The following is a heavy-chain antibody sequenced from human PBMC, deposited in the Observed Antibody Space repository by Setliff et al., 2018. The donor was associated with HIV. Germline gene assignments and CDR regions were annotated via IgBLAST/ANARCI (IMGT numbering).Heavy chain of an antibody. V-gene: IGHV4-34*01. CDR1: GGSFSDYY. Sequence: SETLSLTCAVYGGSFSDYYWSWIRQPPGKGLEWIGEINHSGSTNYNPSLKSRLTISVDTSKNQVSLGLSSVTPADTAVYYCARHSCGTTACYGPDMWGPGTMVTVSS. CDR2: INHSGST. CDR3: ARHSCGTTACYGPDM. D-gene: IGHD2-15*01. J-gene: IGHJ3*02.